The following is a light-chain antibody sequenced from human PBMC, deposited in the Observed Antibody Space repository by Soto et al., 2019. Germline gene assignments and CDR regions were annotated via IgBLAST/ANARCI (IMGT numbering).Light chain of an antibody. CDR1: SSDVGGYDY. Sequence: QSALTQPASVSGSPGQSIAISCTGTSSDVGGYDYVSWYQQQPDKAPKLMIYEVTKRPSGVSNRFSGSKSGNTASLTISGLQSEDEADYYCSSYTSGSTRVFGTGTKVTVL. V-gene: IGLV2-14*01. CDR2: EVT. CDR3: SSYTSGSTRV. J-gene: IGLJ1*01.